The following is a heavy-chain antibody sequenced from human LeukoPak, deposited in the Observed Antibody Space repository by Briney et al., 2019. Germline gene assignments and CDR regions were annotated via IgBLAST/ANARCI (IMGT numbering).Heavy chain of an antibody. CDR1: GFTFSDYG. D-gene: IGHD3-10*01. V-gene: IGHV3-30*19. CDR2: TTYDGSKK. J-gene: IGHJ4*02. CDR3: ANLRGIISNVDY. Sequence: GGSLRLSCAASGFTFSDYGIHWVRQAPGKGLEWVAFTTYDGSKKFYADSVRGRFTISRDNSKNTLYLQMNSLRAEDTSVYYCANLRGIISNVDYWGQGTLVTVSS.